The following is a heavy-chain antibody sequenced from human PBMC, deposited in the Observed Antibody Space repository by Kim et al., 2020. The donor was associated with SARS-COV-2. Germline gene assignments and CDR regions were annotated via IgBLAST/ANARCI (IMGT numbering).Heavy chain of an antibody. Sequence: GGSLRLSCAASGFTFSDYYMSWIRQAPGKGLEWVSYISSSGSTIYYADSVKGRFTVSRDNAKNSLYLQMNSLRAEDTAVYYCARALPGGDYLGWFDPWGQGTLVTVSS. CDR3: ARALPGGDYLGWFDP. CDR1: GFTFSDYY. V-gene: IGHV3-11*01. CDR2: ISSSGSTI. J-gene: IGHJ5*02. D-gene: IGHD4-17*01.